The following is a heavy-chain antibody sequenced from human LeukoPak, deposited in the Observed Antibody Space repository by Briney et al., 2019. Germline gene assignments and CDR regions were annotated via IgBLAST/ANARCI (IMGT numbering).Heavy chain of an antibody. CDR1: EFIFSRYA. Sequence: PGGSLRLSCAASEFIFSRYAMHWVRQAPGKGLEWVAILSYDDTNEYYADSVAGRFTISRDNSKNTLYLQMNSLRPDDTAVYYCARDRRDGNNLAFHFDYWGQGTLVTASS. J-gene: IGHJ4*02. CDR2: LSYDDTNE. V-gene: IGHV3-30*04. CDR3: ARDRRDGNNLAFHFDY. D-gene: IGHD5-24*01.